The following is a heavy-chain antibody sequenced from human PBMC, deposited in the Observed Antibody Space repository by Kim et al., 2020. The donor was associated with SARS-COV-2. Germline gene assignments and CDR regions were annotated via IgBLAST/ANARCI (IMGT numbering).Heavy chain of an antibody. D-gene: IGHD4-17*01. J-gene: IGHJ4*02. Sequence: YYADSGKGRCTNSRYKAKNSLYLQMNSLRAEDTAVYYCARDYGDYWVDYWGQGTLVTVSP. CDR3: ARDYGDYWVDY. V-gene: IGHV3-21*01.